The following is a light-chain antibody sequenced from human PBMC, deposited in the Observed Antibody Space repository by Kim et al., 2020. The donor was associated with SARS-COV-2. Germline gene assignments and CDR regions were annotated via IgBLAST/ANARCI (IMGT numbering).Light chain of an antibody. CDR1: SANIGSNY. Sequence: QSVLTQPPSASGTPGQRVNLSCSGSSANIGSNYIYWYQQLPGTAPKLLTYRNNQRPSGVPDRFSGSKSGTSASLAISGLRAEDEADYYCATWDDSLSGWVFGGGTKVTVL. V-gene: IGLV1-47*01. CDR3: ATWDDSLSGWV. CDR2: RNN. J-gene: IGLJ3*02.